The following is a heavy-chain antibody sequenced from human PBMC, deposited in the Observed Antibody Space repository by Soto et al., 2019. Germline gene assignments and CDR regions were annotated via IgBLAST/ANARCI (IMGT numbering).Heavy chain of an antibody. D-gene: IGHD1-1*01. CDR3: ARRLGSLPTANLDL. Sequence: EVQLLESGGGLVQPGGSLRLSCAASGFIFNSYRMSWVRQAPGKGLQWVASTSSSSGSTDYADSVKGRFTISRDNSKNTLYLQMNSLRAEDTAVYYCARRLGSLPTANLDLWGRGTLVTVS. V-gene: IGHV3-23*01. J-gene: IGHJ2*01. CDR1: GFIFNSYR. CDR2: TSSSSGST.